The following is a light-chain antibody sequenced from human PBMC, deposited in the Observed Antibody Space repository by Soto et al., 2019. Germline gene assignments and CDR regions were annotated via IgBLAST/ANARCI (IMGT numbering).Light chain of an antibody. Sequence: QSALTQPASVSGPPGQSITISCTGTSSDVGYYNYVSWFQQYPGKAPKVIIYQVSNRPSGVSNRFSGSKSGNTASLTISGLQAEDEADYYCSSYSRSGTLRYVFGIGTKV. CDR1: SSDVGYYNY. CDR2: QVS. J-gene: IGLJ1*01. V-gene: IGLV2-14*01. CDR3: SSYSRSGTLRYV.